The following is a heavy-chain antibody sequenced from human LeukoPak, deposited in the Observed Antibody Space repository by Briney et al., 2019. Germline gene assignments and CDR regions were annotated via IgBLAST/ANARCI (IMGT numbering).Heavy chain of an antibody. CDR3: ARSGSRLEWFGETMGYLDY. CDR1: GYTFTSYG. Sequence: GASVKVSCKASGYTFTSYGISWVRQAPGQGLEWMGWISAYNGNTNYAQKLQGRVTMTTDTSTSTAYMELRSLRSDDTAVYYCARSGSRLEWFGETMGYLDYWGQGTLVTVSS. CDR2: ISAYNGNT. J-gene: IGHJ4*02. D-gene: IGHD3-10*01. V-gene: IGHV1-18*01.